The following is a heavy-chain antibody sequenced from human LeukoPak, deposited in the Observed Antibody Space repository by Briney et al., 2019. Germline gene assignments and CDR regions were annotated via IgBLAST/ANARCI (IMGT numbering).Heavy chain of an antibody. Sequence: PSETLSLTCTVSGYSISSGYYWGWIRQPPGKGLEWIGSIYHSGSTYYNPSLKSRVTISVDTSKNQFSLKLSSVTAADTAVYYCARIRGYSSSRFDYWGQGTLVTVSS. CDR2: IYHSGST. J-gene: IGHJ4*02. V-gene: IGHV4-38-2*02. CDR3: ARIRGYSSSRFDY. CDR1: GYSISSGYY. D-gene: IGHD6-13*01.